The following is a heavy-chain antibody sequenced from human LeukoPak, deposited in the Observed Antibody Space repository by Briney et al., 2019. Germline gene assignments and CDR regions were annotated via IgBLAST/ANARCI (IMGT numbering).Heavy chain of an antibody. Sequence: GGSLRLYCTTSGSTFSNFGMHWVRQAPGKGLEWVAFILYNGNNKYYAESVKGRFTISRDNSKRTVFLQMNSLRVDDTAVYYCAKDQEIKGTTLFYFDFWGQGNQVTVSS. D-gene: IGHD1-14*01. CDR1: GSTFSNFG. V-gene: IGHV3-30*02. J-gene: IGHJ4*02. CDR3: AKDQEIKGTTLFYFDF. CDR2: ILYNGNNK.